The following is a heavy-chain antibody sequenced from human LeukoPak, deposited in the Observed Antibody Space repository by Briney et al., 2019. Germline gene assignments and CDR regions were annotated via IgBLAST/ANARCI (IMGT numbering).Heavy chain of an antibody. CDR2: IYPRDSDT. CDR3: ARRRSGSYLDY. D-gene: IGHD3-10*01. J-gene: IGHJ4*02. V-gene: IGHV5-51*01. CDR1: GYIFTNYW. Sequence: GESLKISCKASGYIFTNYWIGWVRQMPGKGLEWMGIIYPRDSDTRYSPSFQGQVTISADKSISTAYLQWSSLKASDTAMYYCARRRSGSYLDYWGQGTLVTVSS.